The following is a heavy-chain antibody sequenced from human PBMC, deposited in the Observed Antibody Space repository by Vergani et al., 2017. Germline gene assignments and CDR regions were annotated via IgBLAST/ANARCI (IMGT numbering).Heavy chain of an antibody. Sequence: EVQLVESGGGLVQPGGSLRLSCAASGFTVSGNYMSWVRQAPGKGLEWVSVIYSGGSTFYADSVKGRFTISRDNSKNTLYLQMNSLRAEDTAVYYCAVRPRRDGYNFVDYWGQGTLVTVSS. J-gene: IGHJ4*02. D-gene: IGHD5-24*01. CDR3: AVRPRRDGYNFVDY. CDR1: GFTVSGNY. V-gene: IGHV3-66*02. CDR2: IYSGGST.